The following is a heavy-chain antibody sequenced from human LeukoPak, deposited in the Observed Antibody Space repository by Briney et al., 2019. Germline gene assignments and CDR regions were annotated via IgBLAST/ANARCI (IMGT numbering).Heavy chain of an antibody. CDR1: RFTFSTYA. D-gene: IGHD3-22*01. V-gene: IGHV3-23*01. J-gene: IGHJ3*02. CDR3: AKTADYYDSSDSYRPDVFDI. Sequence: PGGSLRLSCAASRFTFSTYAMSWVRQAPGKGLEWVSSISGSGVNTYYAESVTGRFTISRDNSKNTLYPQMNILRAEDTAVYYCAKTADYYDSSDSYRPDVFDIWGQGTVVTVSS. CDR2: ISGSGVNT.